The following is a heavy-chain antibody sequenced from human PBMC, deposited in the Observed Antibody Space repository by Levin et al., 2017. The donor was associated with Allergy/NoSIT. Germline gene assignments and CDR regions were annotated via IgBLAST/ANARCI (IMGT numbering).Heavy chain of an antibody. J-gene: IGHJ4*02. CDR1: GGSISYYY. CDR3: AREPVAPEYCSGGSGYFFDY. Sequence: SQTLSLTCSVSGGSISYYYWSWIRQPPGNGLEWLGYIYYSGSTNYKPSLKSRVTIPVDTSKNLLPLWLSSVTAADTAVYYCAREPVAPEYCSGGSGYFFDYWGQGTLVTVSS. D-gene: IGHD2-15*01. CDR2: IYYSGST. V-gene: IGHV4-59*01.